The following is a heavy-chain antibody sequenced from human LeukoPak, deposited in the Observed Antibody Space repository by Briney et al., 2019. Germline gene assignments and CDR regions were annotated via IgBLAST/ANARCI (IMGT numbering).Heavy chain of an antibody. CDR2: IYYSGST. Sequence: SETLSLTCTVSGGSVSSGSYYWSWIRQPPGKGLEWIGYIYYSGSTNYNPSLKSRVTISVDTSKNQFSLKLSSVTAADTAVYYCARSGITYYYGSGTVFDIWGQGTMVTVSS. V-gene: IGHV4-61*01. CDR1: GGSVSSGSYY. J-gene: IGHJ3*02. CDR3: ARSGITYYYGSGTVFDI. D-gene: IGHD3-10*01.